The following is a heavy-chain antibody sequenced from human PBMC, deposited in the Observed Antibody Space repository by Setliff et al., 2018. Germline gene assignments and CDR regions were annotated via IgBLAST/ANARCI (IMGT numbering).Heavy chain of an antibody. V-gene: IGHV1-2*04. CDR3: ARGRLPESWEGYSYGHTLDAFIS. CDR1: GYTFTGYY. CDR2: INPNSGGT. D-gene: IGHD5-18*01. Sequence: ASVKVSCKASGYTFTGYYMHWVRQAPGQGLEWMGWINPNSGGTNYAQKFQGWVTMTRDTSISTAYMELSRLRSDDTAVYYCARGRLPESWEGYSYGHTLDAFISGAKGQWSPSPQ. J-gene: IGHJ3*02.